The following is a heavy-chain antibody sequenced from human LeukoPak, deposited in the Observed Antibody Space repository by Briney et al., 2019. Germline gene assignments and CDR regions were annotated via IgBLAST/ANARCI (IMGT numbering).Heavy chain of an antibody. D-gene: IGHD3-22*01. Sequence: SSETLSLTCAVSNGSLTSSNWWTWVRQSPGKGLEWIGQIYRSGATDYNPSLKRRLTISVDKSRNHFSLRLTSVTAADTAVYFCAGGGDDNSGYYSGNYYYMDVWGRGTAVTVSS. V-gene: IGHV4-4*02. CDR1: NGSLTSSNW. CDR3: AGGGDDNSGYYSGNYYYMDV. CDR2: IYRSGAT. J-gene: IGHJ6*03.